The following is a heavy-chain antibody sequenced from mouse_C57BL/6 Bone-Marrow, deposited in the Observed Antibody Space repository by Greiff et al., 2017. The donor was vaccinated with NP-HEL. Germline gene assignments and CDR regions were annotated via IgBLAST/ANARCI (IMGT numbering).Heavy chain of an antibody. D-gene: IGHD1-1*01. CDR2: IDPENGDT. CDR1: GFNIKDDY. CDR3: TLYYYGSRGYFDY. Sequence: VHVKQSGAELVRPGASVKLSCTASGFNIKDDYMHWVKQRPEQGLEWIGWIDPENGDTEYASKFQGKATITADTSSNTAYLQLSSLTSEDTAVYYCTLYYYGSRGYFDYWGQGTTLTVSS. J-gene: IGHJ2*01. V-gene: IGHV14-4*01.